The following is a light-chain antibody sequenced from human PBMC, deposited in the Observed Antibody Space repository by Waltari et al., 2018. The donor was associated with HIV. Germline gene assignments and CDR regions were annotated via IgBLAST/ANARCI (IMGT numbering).Light chain of an antibody. CDR1: NSDIGSYEY. J-gene: IGLJ2*01. CDR3: SSFADRDGFYVL. Sequence: QSALTQTPSPSGSPGQSVTLSCAGSNSDIGSYEYVSWVQLHPGKAPKLVISEVTKRPSGVSDRFSGSKSANTAFLTVSGLQAEDEADYYCSSFADRDGFYVLFGGGTRLTVL. CDR2: EVT. V-gene: IGLV2-8*01.